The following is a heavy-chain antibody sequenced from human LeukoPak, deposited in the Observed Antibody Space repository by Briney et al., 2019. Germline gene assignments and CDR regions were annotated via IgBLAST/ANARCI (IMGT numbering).Heavy chain of an antibody. J-gene: IGHJ4*02. Sequence: NASETLSLTCTVSGGSISSSSYYWGWIRQPPGKGLEWIGSIYYSGSTYYNPSLKSRVTISVDTSKNQFSLKLSSVTAADTAVYYCASADGIVGATERSFDYWGQGTLVTVSS. V-gene: IGHV4-39*07. CDR3: ASADGIVGATERSFDY. CDR2: IYYSGST. D-gene: IGHD1-26*01. CDR1: GGSISSSSYY.